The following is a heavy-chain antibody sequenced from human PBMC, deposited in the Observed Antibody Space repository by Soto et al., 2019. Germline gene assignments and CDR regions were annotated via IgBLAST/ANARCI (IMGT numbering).Heavy chain of an antibody. Sequence: QVQLQESGPGLVKPSQTLSLSCTVSGDSMSRGDYYWSWIRQPPGKGLEWIGFIYHTGRTYYSPSLKGRVDISVDSSKNQFSLKLSSVTAADTAVYYCSRDALYGFGDLSRVFDMWGQGTMVTVSS. D-gene: IGHD2-21*02. V-gene: IGHV4-30-4*01. CDR2: IYHTGRT. J-gene: IGHJ3*02. CDR3: SRDALYGFGDLSRVFDM. CDR1: GDSMSRGDYY.